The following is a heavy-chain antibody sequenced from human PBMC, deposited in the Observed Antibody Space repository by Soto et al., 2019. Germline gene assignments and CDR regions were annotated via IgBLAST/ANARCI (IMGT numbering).Heavy chain of an antibody. CDR1: GFTVSSNY. CDR2: IYSGGST. J-gene: IGHJ3*02. V-gene: IGHV3-66*01. CDR3: ARSYSWVEAFDI. D-gene: IGHD2-21*01. Sequence: EVQLVESGGGLVQPGGSLRLSCAASGFTVSSNYMSWVRQAPGKGLEWVSVIYSGGSTYYADSVKGRFTISRDNSKNTLYLQMNSLRAKDTAVYYCARSYSWVEAFDIWGQGTMVTVSS.